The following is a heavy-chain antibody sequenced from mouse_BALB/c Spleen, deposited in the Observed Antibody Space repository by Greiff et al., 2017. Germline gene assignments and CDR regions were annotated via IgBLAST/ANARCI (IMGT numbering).Heavy chain of an antibody. D-gene: IGHD2-2*01. J-gene: IGHJ4*01. CDR2: ISTYYGNT. CDR1: SYTFTDYA. CDR3: ARSGGYGYDVGDYYAMDY. V-gene: IGHV1-67*01. Sequence: QVQLKQSGPELVRPGVSVKISCKGSSYTFTDYAMHWVKQSHAKSLEWIGVISTYYGNTNYNQKFKGKATMTVDKSSSTAYMELARLTSEDSAVYYCARSGGYGYDVGDYYAMDYWGQGTSVTVSS.